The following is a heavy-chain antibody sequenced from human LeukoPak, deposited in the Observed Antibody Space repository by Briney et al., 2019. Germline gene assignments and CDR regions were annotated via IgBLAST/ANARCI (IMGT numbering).Heavy chain of an antibody. J-gene: IGHJ3*02. CDR2: IRSSSSTI. D-gene: IGHD3-3*01. CDR1: GFTFSTYN. Sequence: GGSLRLSCAASGFTFSTYNMNWVRQAPGKGLEWVSYIRSSSSTIYYADSVKGRFTISTDNANNSLYLQMDSLRAEDTAVYYCARSLRNAFDIWGQGTMVTVSS. CDR3: ARSLRNAFDI. V-gene: IGHV3-48*01.